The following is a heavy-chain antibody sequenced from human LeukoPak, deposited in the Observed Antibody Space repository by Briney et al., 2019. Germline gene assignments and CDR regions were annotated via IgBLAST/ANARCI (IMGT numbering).Heavy chain of an antibody. Sequence: PSETLSLTCTVSGASISSNHWSRIRQPAGKGLEWIGRMYTSGNTHYSPSLKSRVTMSVDTSKNQFSLNLTSVTAADTAVYYCANGANSGSYFEDWGQGTLVTVSS. CDR3: ANGANSGSYFED. J-gene: IGHJ4*02. CDR2: MYTSGNT. V-gene: IGHV4-4*07. CDR1: GASISSNH. D-gene: IGHD1-26*01.